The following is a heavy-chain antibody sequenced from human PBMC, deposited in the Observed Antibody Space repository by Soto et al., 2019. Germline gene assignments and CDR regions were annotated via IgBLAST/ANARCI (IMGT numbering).Heavy chain of an antibody. CDR3: ARDGIHYDILIEHWWGWYYFDY. CDR1: GYTFTSYY. J-gene: IGHJ4*02. CDR2: INPSGGST. D-gene: IGHD3-9*01. Sequence: QVQLVQSGAEVKKPGASVKVSCKASGYTFTSYYMHWVRQAPGQGLEWMGIINPSGGSTSYAQKFQGRVTMTRDTSTSTVYMELSSLRSEDTAVYYCARDGIHYDILIEHWWGWYYFDYWGQGTLVTVSS. V-gene: IGHV1-46*03.